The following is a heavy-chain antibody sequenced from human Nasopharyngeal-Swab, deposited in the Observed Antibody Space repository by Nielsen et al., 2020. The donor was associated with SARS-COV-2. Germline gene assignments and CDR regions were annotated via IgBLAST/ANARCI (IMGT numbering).Heavy chain of an antibody. V-gene: IGHV3-9*01. CDR3: ARDVGTSGLFVNWFDA. Sequence: GGSLRLSCAASGFAFTVHAMHWVRQAPGWGLEWVSGIGWNSGIIGYSGSVRGRFPVSRDNAKNSLYLQMNDLGVEDSAFYYCARDVGTSGLFVNWFDAWGLGTVVTVSS. J-gene: IGHJ5*02. CDR2: IGWNSGII. CDR1: GFAFTVHA. D-gene: IGHD6-19*01.